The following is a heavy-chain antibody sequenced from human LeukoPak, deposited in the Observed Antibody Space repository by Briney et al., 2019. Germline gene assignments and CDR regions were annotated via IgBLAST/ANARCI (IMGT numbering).Heavy chain of an antibody. Sequence: TGGSLRLSCAASGFTFSTYWMTWVRQAPGKGLEWVANIKQDGSEQYYVDSVKGRFTISRDNAKNALFLQMNSLRAEDTAVYYCAKDPSGWLRKAFDYWGQGTLVTVSS. D-gene: IGHD6-13*01. CDR3: AKDPSGWLRKAFDY. V-gene: IGHV3-7*05. CDR1: GFTFSTYW. CDR2: IKQDGSEQ. J-gene: IGHJ4*02.